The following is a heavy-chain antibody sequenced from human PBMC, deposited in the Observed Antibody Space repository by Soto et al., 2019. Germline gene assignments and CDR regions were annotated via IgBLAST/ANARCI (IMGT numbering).Heavy chain of an antibody. CDR2: IYTSGST. D-gene: IGHD1-26*01. CDR1: GDSMTKYY. CDR3: ARTVGAAYYFDF. J-gene: IGHJ4*02. V-gene: IGHV4-4*07. Sequence: QVQLQESGPGLVKPSETLSLTCTVSGDSMTKYYWSWIRQPAGKGLEWIGRIYTSGSTNYNPSLKSRVTMSIDTSNYHFSLKLKSVTAADTAVYYCARTVGAAYYFDFWGQGALVTVSS.